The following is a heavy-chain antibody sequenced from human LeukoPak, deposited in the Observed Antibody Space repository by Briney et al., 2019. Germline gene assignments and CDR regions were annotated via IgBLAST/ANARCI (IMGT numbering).Heavy chain of an antibody. D-gene: IGHD3-3*01. CDR3: ARWERSGDWFDP. V-gene: IGHV3-66*01. J-gene: IGHJ5*02. Sequence: RGGSLRLSCAASGFTVSSNYMSWVRQAPRKGLEWVSVIYSGGSTYYADSVKGRFTISRDNSKNTLYLQMNSLRAEDTAVYYCARWERSGDWFDPWGQGTLVTVSS. CDR2: IYSGGST. CDR1: GFTVSSNY.